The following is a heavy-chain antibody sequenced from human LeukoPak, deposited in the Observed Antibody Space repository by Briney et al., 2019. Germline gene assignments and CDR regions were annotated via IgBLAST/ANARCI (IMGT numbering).Heavy chain of an antibody. V-gene: IGHV4-39*01. CDR3: ARHVVGPGYSSVSTLAY. CDR1: GASISGGTYC. J-gene: IGHJ4*02. D-gene: IGHD5/OR15-5a*01. Sequence: SETLSLTCSVSGASISGGTYCWAWIRQPPGQGLEGIGSTYGGGNTHYNPSRRGRVTIAVDTPEHKLSASLTSVPAPDPAVYYCARHVVGPGYSSVSTLAYWGQGTLVTVSS. CDR2: TYGGGNT.